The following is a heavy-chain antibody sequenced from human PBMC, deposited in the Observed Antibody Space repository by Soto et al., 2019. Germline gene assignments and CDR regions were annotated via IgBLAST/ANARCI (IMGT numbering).Heavy chain of an antibody. D-gene: IGHD3-3*01. J-gene: IGHJ4*02. CDR2: ISWNSGSI. CDR1: GFTFDDYA. Sequence: PGGSLRLSCAASGFTFDDYAMHWVRQAPGKGLEWVSSISWNSGSIGYADSVKGRFTISRDNAKNSLYMQMNSLRAEDTALYYCAKSTSFDFWSGLDYWGQGALVTVSS. CDR3: AKSTSFDFWSGLDY. V-gene: IGHV3-9*01.